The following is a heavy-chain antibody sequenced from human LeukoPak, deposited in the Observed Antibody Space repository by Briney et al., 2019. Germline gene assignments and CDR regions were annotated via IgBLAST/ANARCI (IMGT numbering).Heavy chain of an antibody. D-gene: IGHD3-3*01. V-gene: IGHV3-21*01. CDR3: ARGSTYYDFWSGLSFGY. CDR1: GFTFSSYS. J-gene: IGHJ4*02. CDR2: ISSSSSYI. Sequence: GGSLRLSCAASGFTFSSYSMNWVRQAPEKGLEWVSSISSSSSYIYYADSVKGRFTISRDNAKNSLYLQMSSLRAEDTAVYYCARGSTYYDFWSGLSFGYWGQGTLVTVSS.